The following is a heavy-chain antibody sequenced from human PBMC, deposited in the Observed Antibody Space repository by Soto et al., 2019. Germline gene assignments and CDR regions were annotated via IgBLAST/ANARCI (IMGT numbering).Heavy chain of an antibody. V-gene: IGHV4-59*01. CDR2: ISHSMNT. D-gene: IGHD3-10*01. Sequence: SETLSLTCIVPGGTPSNYDWNWFRQSPGKGLEWIGYISHSMNTNYNPSLRSRLTVSLDASKNQFSLKLSSVTATDTAVYYCARAFAVVRGKPPHEHLIDSWGQGILVTVS. CDR3: ARAFAVVRGKPPHEHLIDS. J-gene: IGHJ4*02. CDR1: GGTPSNYD.